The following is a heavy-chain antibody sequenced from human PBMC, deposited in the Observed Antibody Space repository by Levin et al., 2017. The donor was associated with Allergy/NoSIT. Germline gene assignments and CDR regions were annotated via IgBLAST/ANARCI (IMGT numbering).Heavy chain of an antibody. D-gene: IGHD2-21*01. CDR3: ARLVVGAKGWCAP. V-gene: IGHV1-18*01. CDR1: GYTFRNYG. J-gene: IGHJ5*02. CDR2: ISTDTGNR. Sequence: PGASVKVSCKASGYTFRNYGISWVRQAPGRGLEWLGWISTDTGNRHYAQNLQGRVTMTTDTSTDTAHLELRSLRSDDTATYYCARLVVGAKGWCAPWGQGTPVTVSS.